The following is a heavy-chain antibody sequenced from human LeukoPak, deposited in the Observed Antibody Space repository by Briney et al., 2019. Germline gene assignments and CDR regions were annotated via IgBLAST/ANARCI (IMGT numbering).Heavy chain of an antibody. CDR1: GFTFSSYG. CDR3: ARENDYGDYGCDY. D-gene: IGHD4-17*01. J-gene: IGHJ4*02. CDR2: IRYDGSNK. Sequence: GGSLRLSCAASGFTFSSYGMHWVRQAPGKGLEWVAFIRYDGSNKYYADSVKGRFTISRDNSKNTLYLQMNSLRAEDTAVYYCARENDYGDYGCDYWGQGTLVTVSS. V-gene: IGHV3-30*02.